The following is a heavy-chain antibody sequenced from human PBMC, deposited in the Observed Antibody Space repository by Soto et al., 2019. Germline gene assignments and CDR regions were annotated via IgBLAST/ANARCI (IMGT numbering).Heavy chain of an antibody. Sequence: GGSLRLSCAASGFSVSNKYMTWVRQAPGKGLEWVSVVYSRGGTYYADSVKGRFTMSRDSTKNTLTLQMNSLRAEDTALYYCATGGYYDRTPSYYFDHWGRGTLVTISS. CDR1: GFSVSNKY. D-gene: IGHD3-10*02. V-gene: IGHV3-53*01. CDR3: ATGGYYDRTPSYYFDH. CDR2: VYSRGGT. J-gene: IGHJ4*02.